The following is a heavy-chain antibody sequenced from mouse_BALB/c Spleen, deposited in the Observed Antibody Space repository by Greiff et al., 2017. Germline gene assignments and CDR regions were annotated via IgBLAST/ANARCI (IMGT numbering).Heavy chain of an antibody. V-gene: IGHV1S137*01. Sequence: QVQLQQSGAELVRPGVSVKISCKGSGYTFTDYAMHWVKQSHAKSLEWIGVISTYSGNTNYNQKFKGKATMTVDKSSSTAYMELARLTSEDSAIYYCARRGGNYRGYYAMDYWGQGTSVTVSS. CDR2: ISTYSGNT. CDR3: ARRGGNYRGYYAMDY. J-gene: IGHJ4*01. D-gene: IGHD2-1*01. CDR1: GYTFTDYA.